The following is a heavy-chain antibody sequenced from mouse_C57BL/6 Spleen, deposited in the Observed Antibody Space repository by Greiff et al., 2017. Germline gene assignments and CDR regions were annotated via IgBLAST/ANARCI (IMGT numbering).Heavy chain of an antibody. V-gene: IGHV5-4*01. CDR2: ISDGGSYT. D-gene: IGHD3-1*01. CDR1: GFTFSSYA. J-gene: IGHJ3*01. CDR3: ARGSGAY. Sequence: EVQRVESGGGLVKPGGSLKLSCAASGFTFSSYAMSWVRQTPEKRLEWVATISDGGSYTYYPDNVKGRFTISRDNAKNNLYLQMSHLKSEDTAMYYGARGSGAYWGQGTLVTVSA.